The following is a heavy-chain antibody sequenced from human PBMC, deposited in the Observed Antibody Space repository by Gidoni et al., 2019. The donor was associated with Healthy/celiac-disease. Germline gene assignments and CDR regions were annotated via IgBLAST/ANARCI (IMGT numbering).Heavy chain of an antibody. J-gene: IGHJ4*02. Sequence: QVQLQESGPGLVKPSQTLSLTCTVSGGSISSGGYYWSWLRQHPGKGLEWIGYIYYSGSTYYHPSLKSRVTISVDTSKNQFSLKLSSVTAADTAVYYCARTPPETYYYDSSGYYHFDYWGQGTLVTVSS. D-gene: IGHD3-22*01. CDR1: GGSISSGGYY. V-gene: IGHV4-31*03. CDR2: IYYSGST. CDR3: ARTPPETYYYDSSGYYHFDY.